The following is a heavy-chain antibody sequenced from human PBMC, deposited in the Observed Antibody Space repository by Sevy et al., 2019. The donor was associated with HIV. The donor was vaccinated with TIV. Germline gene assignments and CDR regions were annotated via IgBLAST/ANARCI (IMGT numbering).Heavy chain of an antibody. D-gene: IGHD3-3*01. Sequence: GGSLRLSCAASGFTFDDYTMHWVRQAPGKGPEWVSLISWDGGSTYYADSVKGRFTISRDNSKNSLYLQMNSLRTEDTALYYCAKDIRPTYDFWSGSNYYYYYGMDVWGQGTTVTVSS. CDR3: AKDIRPTYDFWSGSNYYYYYGMDV. V-gene: IGHV3-43*01. J-gene: IGHJ6*02. CDR1: GFTFDDYT. CDR2: ISWDGGST.